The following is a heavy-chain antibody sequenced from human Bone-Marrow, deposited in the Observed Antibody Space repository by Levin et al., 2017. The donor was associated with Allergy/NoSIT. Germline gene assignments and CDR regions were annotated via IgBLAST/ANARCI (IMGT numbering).Heavy chain of an antibody. CDR3: ARDWWGAAAGYMDV. V-gene: IGHV1-2*02. Sequence: ASVKVSCKASGYKFTDSYVHWVRQAPGQGLEWMGWVNPYTGNSYYAQKLQGRVNMTRDTSITTSYMELTGLTADDTAIYFCARDWWGAAAGYMDVWGKGTQVTVSS. J-gene: IGHJ6*03. D-gene: IGHD6-13*01. CDR2: VNPYTGNS. CDR1: GYKFTDSY.